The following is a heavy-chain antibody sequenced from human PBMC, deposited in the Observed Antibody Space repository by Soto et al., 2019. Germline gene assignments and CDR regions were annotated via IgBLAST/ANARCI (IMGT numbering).Heavy chain of an antibody. J-gene: IGHJ6*02. V-gene: IGHV3-21*01. CDR1: GFTFSSYS. D-gene: IGHD2-2*01. CDR2: ISSSSSYI. Sequence: GGSLRLSCAASGFTFSSYSMNWVRQAPGKGLEWVSSISSSSSYIYYADSVKGRFTISRDNAKNSLYLQMNSLRAEDTAVYYCATLGYCSSTSCYGDYYYYGMDVWGQGTTVTVSS. CDR3: ATLGYCSSTSCYGDYYYYGMDV.